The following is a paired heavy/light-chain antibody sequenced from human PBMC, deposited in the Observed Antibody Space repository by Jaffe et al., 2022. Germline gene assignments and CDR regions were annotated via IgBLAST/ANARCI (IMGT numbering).Heavy chain of an antibody. CDR1: GGSISGYF. D-gene: IGHD2-2*01. V-gene: IGHV4-59*01. CDR3: ARLQRPNNRHFDY. Sequence: QVQLQESGPGLVKPSETLSLTCTVSGGSISGYFWTWIRQSPGKGLEWIGYIHYSGSTNYNPSLKSRVTISVDTSKNQFSLNLNSVTAADTAVYYCARLQRPNNRHFDYCGQGTLVTVSS. J-gene: IGHJ4*02. CDR2: IHYSGST.
Light chain of an antibody. Sequence: QSALTQPPSASGSPGQSVTISCTGTSSDVGGYNYVSWYQQHPGNAPKLMIYEIRNRPSGVPDRFSGSKSGNTASLTVSGLQADDEADYYCSSHAGHNNFMVFGGGTKLTVL. CDR3: SSHAGHNNFMV. V-gene: IGLV2-8*01. J-gene: IGLJ2*01. CDR1: SSDVGGYNY. CDR2: EIR.